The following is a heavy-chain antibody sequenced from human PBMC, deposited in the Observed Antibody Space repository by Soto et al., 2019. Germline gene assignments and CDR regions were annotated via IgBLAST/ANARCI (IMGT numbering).Heavy chain of an antibody. J-gene: IGHJ1*01. CDR1: GYTFTSFG. CDR3: ARDRGTSYFQH. Sequence: ASVKVSCKTSGYTFTSFGVSWVRQAHGQGLEWMGGISGNYGTAKYAQTFQGRVTITADTSTSTAYMELSSLRSEDTAVYYCARDRGTSYFQHWGQGTLVTVSS. CDR2: ISGNYGTA. V-gene: IGHV1-18*04. D-gene: IGHD2-2*01.